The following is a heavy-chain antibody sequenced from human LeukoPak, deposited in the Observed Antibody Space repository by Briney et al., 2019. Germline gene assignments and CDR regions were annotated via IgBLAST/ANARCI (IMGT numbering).Heavy chain of an antibody. CDR3: ARSGLIAAAGTRGWFDP. D-gene: IGHD6-13*01. CDR2: INHSGST. CDR1: GGSFSGYY. V-gene: IGHV4-34*01. Sequence: SETLSLTCAVYGGSFSGYYWSWIRQPPGKGLEWIGEINHSGSTNYNPSLKSRVTISVDTSKNQFSLKLSSVTVADTAVYYCARSGLIAAAGTRGWFDPWGQGTLVTVSS. J-gene: IGHJ5*02.